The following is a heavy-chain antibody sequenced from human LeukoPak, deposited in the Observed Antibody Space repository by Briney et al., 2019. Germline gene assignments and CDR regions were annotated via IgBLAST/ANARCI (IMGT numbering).Heavy chain of an antibody. CDR1: GFTFSNAW. Sequence: GGSLRLSCAASGFTFSNAWMSWVRQAPGKGLEWVGRIKSKTDGGTTDYAAPVKGRFTISRDDSKNTLYLQMNSLKTEDTAVYYCTTENPGVDYGDYGGPYYFDYWGQGTLVTVSS. CDR2: IKSKTDGGTT. J-gene: IGHJ4*02. CDR3: TTENPGVDYGDYGGPYYFDY. D-gene: IGHD4-17*01. V-gene: IGHV3-15*01.